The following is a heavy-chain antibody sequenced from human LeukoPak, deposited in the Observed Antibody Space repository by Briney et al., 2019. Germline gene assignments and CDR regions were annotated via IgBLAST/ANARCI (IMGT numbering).Heavy chain of an antibody. CDR3: AKSLDYDILTGYGANDY. D-gene: IGHD3-9*01. J-gene: IGHJ4*02. CDR1: GFTFSSYA. Sequence: PGGSLRLSCAASGFTFSSYAMSWVRQAPGKGLEWVSAISGSGGNTYYADSVKGRFTISRDNSKNTLYLQMNSLRAEDTAVYYCAKSLDYDILTGYGANDYWGQGTLVTVSS. V-gene: IGHV3-23*01. CDR2: ISGSGGNT.